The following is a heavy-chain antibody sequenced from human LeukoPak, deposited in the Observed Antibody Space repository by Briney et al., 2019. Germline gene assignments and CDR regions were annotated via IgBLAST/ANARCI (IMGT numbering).Heavy chain of an antibody. V-gene: IGHV1-2*04. D-gene: IGHD2-15*01. CDR1: GYTFSDNL. CDR3: ARDGGSTFLDFDF. Sequence: ASVKVSCKTSGYTFSDNLVHWVRQAPGQGLVWMGWINPDSGDTKYAQKFQGWVTMTRDTSISTIYLEVSRLKSDDTAIYYCARDGGSTFLDFDFWGQGTLVTVSS. J-gene: IGHJ4*02. CDR2: INPDSGDT.